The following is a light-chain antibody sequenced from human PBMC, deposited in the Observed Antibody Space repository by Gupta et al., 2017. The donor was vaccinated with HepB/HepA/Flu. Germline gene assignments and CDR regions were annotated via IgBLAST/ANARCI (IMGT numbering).Light chain of an antibody. Sequence: DIQMTQSPFSLSASVGDRITITCRESESVFSYLNWYQQKPGKAPKLLIYSASRLESEVTSRFSGSGAGKDFTLTITRRQHEDCANYYCQQSYTTSSFGQGTKLEIK. V-gene: IGKV1-39*01. J-gene: IGKJ2*04. CDR3: QQSYTTSS. CDR1: ESVFSY. CDR2: SAS.